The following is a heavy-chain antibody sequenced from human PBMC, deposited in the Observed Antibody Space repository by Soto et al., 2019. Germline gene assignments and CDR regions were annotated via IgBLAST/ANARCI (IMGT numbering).Heavy chain of an antibody. Sequence: QVHLQESGPGLVKPSQTLSLTCTVSGGSISGVTYFWSWIRQPPGKGLEWIGYISYRGRTYYNPSLKSRLNISVDTSKNQFSLRLSSVTDADTAVYYCATYWGAGHHAKGFHIWGQGTVVTVSS. J-gene: IGHJ3*02. CDR1: GGSISGVTYF. D-gene: IGHD7-27*01. V-gene: IGHV4-31*03. CDR2: ISYRGRT. CDR3: ATYWGAGHHAKGFHI.